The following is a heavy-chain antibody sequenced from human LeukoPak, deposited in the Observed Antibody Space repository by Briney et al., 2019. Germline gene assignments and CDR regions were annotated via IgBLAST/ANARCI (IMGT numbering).Heavy chain of an antibody. CDR2: IDYSGST. CDR3: AREDSSGWYGFDY. Sequence: SETLSLTCIVSGGSINSYYWNWIRQPPGKRLEWIGYIDYSGSTNYNPSLKSRVTISVDTSKNQFSLKLSSVTAADTAVYYCAREDSSGWYGFDYWGQGTLVTVSS. D-gene: IGHD6-19*01. V-gene: IGHV4-59*01. J-gene: IGHJ4*02. CDR1: GGSINSYY.